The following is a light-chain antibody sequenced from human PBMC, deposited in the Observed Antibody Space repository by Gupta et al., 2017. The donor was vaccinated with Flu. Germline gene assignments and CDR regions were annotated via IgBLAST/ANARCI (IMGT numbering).Light chain of an antibody. J-gene: IGLJ3*02. V-gene: IGLV2-14*03. Sequence: CTGTSSDIGAYNYVSWYQQHPGKAPKLVIYGVSNRPSGVSNRFSGSKSDNTASLTISGLQIEDEAEYYCASFTRSTTLVFGGGTQLTVL. CDR1: SSDIGAYNY. CDR3: ASFTRSTTLV. CDR2: GVS.